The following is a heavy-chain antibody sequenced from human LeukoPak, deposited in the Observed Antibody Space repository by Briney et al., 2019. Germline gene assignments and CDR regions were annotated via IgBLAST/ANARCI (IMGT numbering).Heavy chain of an antibody. CDR3: ARGPSGWGSLDS. CDR1: GFTFSSYW. J-gene: IGHJ4*02. Sequence: GGSLRLSCAASGFTFSSYWMHWVRQAPGKGLVWVSRINSDGSSTNYADSVKGRFTISRDNAKNTLYLQVKSLRAEDTAVYYRARGPSGWGSLDSWGQGTLVTVSS. V-gene: IGHV3-74*01. CDR2: INSDGSST. D-gene: IGHD7-27*01.